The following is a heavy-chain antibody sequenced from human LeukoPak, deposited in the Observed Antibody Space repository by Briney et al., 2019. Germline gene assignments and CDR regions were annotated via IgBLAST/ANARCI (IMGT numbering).Heavy chain of an antibody. Sequence: GASVKVSCKAPGYTFTGYYMHWVRQAPGQGLEWMGWINPNSGGTNYAQKFQGRVTMTRDTSISTAYMELSRLRSDDTAVYYCARGREVYAEWFDPWGQGTLVTVSS. D-gene: IGHD2-8*01. CDR2: INPNSGGT. CDR1: GYTFTGYY. CDR3: ARGREVYAEWFDP. J-gene: IGHJ5*02. V-gene: IGHV1-2*02.